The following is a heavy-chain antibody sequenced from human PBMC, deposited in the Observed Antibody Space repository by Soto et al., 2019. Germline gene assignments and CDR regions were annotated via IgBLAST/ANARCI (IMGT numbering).Heavy chain of an antibody. CDR2: INSDGSST. D-gene: IGHD2-15*01. Sequence: EVQLVESGGGLVQPGGSLRLSCAASGFTFSSYWMHWVRQAPGKGLVWVSRINSDGSSTSYADSVKGRFTISRDNAKNTLYLQMNSLRAEDMAVCYCVRTSLVVAAATREDYWGQGPLVTVSS. CDR3: VRTSLVVAAATREDY. V-gene: IGHV3-74*01. CDR1: GFTFSSYW. J-gene: IGHJ4*02.